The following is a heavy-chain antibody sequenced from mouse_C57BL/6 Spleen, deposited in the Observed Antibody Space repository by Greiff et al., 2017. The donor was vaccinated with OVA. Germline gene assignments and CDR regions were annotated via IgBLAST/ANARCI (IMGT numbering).Heavy chain of an antibody. Sequence: EVTLVESGGGLVKPGGSLKLSCAASGFTFSDYGMHWVRQAPEKGLEWVAYISSGSSTIYYADTVKGRFTISRDNAKNTLFLQMTSLRSEDTAMYYCARDYGSSYGYFDVWGTGTTVTVSS. D-gene: IGHD1-1*01. CDR2: ISSGSSTI. CDR3: ARDYGSSYGYFDV. J-gene: IGHJ1*03. V-gene: IGHV5-17*01. CDR1: GFTFSDYG.